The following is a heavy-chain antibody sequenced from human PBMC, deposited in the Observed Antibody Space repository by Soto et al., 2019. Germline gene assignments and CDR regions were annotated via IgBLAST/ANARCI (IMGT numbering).Heavy chain of an antibody. D-gene: IGHD3-16*02. J-gene: IGHJ4*02. Sequence: ASAKVSCKASGYTFTSSGISWVRQAPGQGLEWMGWISAYNGNTNYAQKLQGRVTMTTDTSTSTAYMELRSLRSDDTAVYSCGRVNIGFLSTVYYFDPWGQGPLVTVS. CDR1: GYTFTSSG. CDR2: ISAYNGNT. CDR3: GRVNIGFLSTVYYFDP. V-gene: IGHV1-18*01.